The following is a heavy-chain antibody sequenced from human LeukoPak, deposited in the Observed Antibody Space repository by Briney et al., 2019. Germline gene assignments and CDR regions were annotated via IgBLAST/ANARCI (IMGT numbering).Heavy chain of an antibody. D-gene: IGHD2-21*02. CDR1: NGSLSSSINY. J-gene: IGHJ5*02. V-gene: IGHV4-39*01. Sequence: SETLSLTCRVSNGSLSSSINYWAWIRQPPGKGLEWIGSMLYGGNTFYSPSLKTRVSISVDTSMNQFSLRLNSVTAADTAVYFCARHTLVTSISTYNWFDPWGQGTLVTVSS. CDR2: MLYGGNT. CDR3: ARHTLVTSISTYNWFDP.